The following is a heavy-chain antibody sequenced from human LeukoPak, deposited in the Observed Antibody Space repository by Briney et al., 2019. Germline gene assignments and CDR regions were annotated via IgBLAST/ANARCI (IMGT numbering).Heavy chain of an antibody. V-gene: IGHV3-7*01. D-gene: IGHD3-10*01. J-gene: IGHJ4*02. CDR2: IKQDGSER. Sequence: PGGSLRLSCEASGFSMSVYWMSWVRQAPGKGLEWVGNIKQDGSERNYVDSVKGRFTISRDNAKKSLYLQMNSLRAEDTAVYYCARDVEGSGSYYSPWGQGTRVTVSS. CDR3: ARDVEGSGSYYSP. CDR1: GFSMSVYW.